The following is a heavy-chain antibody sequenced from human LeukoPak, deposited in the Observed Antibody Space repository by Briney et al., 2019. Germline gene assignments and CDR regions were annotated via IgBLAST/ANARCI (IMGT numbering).Heavy chain of an antibody. Sequence: GGSLRLSCAASGFTFSNYEFNWVRQAPGKGLEWVSGISASGGSTYYAASVKGRFTISRDGSSSTLHLQMNNLRAEDTAVYYCASSRGGINQFDYWGQGSLVTVSS. CDR1: GFTFSNYE. CDR3: ASSRGGINQFDY. J-gene: IGHJ4*02. V-gene: IGHV3-23*01. CDR2: ISASGGST. D-gene: IGHD3-10*01.